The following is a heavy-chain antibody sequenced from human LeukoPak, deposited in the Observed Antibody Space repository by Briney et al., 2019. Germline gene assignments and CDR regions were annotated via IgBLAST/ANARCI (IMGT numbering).Heavy chain of an antibody. CDR3: ARGADYYYYYMDV. J-gene: IGHJ6*03. CDR1: GGSISSYY. Sequence: PSETLSLTCTVSGGSISSYYWSWIRQPPGKGLEWIGYIYYSGSTNYNPSLKSRVTISVDTSKNQFSLKLSSVAAADTAVYYCARGADYYYYYMDVWDKGTTVTVSS. V-gene: IGHV4-59*01. CDR2: IYYSGST.